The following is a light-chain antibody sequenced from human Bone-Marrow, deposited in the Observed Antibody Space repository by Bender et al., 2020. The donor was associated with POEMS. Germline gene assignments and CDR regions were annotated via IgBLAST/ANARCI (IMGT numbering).Light chain of an antibody. CDR1: KLGDKY. Sequence: SYELTQPPPVSVSPGQTASISCSGDKLGDKYVSWYQQKPGQSPVLVIYQDVKRPSGIPDRFSGSNSGNTATLTISGTQAMDEAEYFCLAWEDVNTAVFGGGTKVTVL. CDR2: QDV. V-gene: IGLV3-1*01. J-gene: IGLJ3*02. CDR3: LAWEDVNTAV.